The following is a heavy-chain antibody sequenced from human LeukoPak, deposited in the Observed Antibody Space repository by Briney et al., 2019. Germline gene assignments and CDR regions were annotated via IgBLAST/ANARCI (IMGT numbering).Heavy chain of an antibody. D-gene: IGHD3-16*01. CDR1: GFTFSNYG. CDR3: TKGPRGFYDTWLDP. V-gene: IGHV3-30*18. CDR2: ISYDGRDK. Sequence: GGSLRLSYVASGFTFSNYGMHWVRQAPGKGLEWVAVISYDGRDKYYADSVRGRFTISRDNFKNTLDLQMNSLRPEDTAVYYCTKGPRGFYDTWLDPWGQGTLVTVSS. J-gene: IGHJ5*02.